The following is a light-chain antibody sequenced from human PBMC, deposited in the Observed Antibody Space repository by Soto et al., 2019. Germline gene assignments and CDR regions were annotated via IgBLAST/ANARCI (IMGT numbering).Light chain of an antibody. CDR3: QHRTNGPDFFT. V-gene: IGKV3-11*01. J-gene: IGKJ3*01. CDR2: EAS. CDR1: QSIGHN. Sequence: EIVLTQSPATLSLSPGERATLSCRASQSIGHNLAWYKQKPGQAPRLLMDEASNRATGIPARFSGRWSGTDFTLTIRCLEPEDFAIYYCQHRTNGPDFFTFGPGTKVHLK.